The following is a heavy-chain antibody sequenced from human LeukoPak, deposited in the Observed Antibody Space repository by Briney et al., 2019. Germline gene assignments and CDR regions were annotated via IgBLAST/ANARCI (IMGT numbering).Heavy chain of an antibody. CDR3: ARGATYYDFWSGSLTYYYYGMDV. CDR2: VKQDGSEK. V-gene: IGHV3-7*01. CDR1: GFTFSSYW. D-gene: IGHD3-3*01. J-gene: IGHJ6*02. Sequence: GGSLRLSCAASGFTFSSYWMSWVRQAPGKGLEWVANVKQDGSEKYYVDSVKGRFTISRDNAKNSLYLHMNSLRAEDTAVYYCARGATYYDFWSGSLTYYYYGMDVWGQGTTVTVSS.